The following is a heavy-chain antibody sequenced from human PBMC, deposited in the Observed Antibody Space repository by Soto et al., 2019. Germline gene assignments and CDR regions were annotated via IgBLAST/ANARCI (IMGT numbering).Heavy chain of an antibody. CDR1: GAPLRTYY. V-gene: IGHV4-34*01. J-gene: IGHJ5*02. CDR3: TRAERFPSSWFDL. D-gene: IGHD3-10*01. CDR2: VNHSGEA. Sequence: DPLSATVRLDGAPLRTYYWIWVLKRPGKGLEWIGEVNHSGEATYNPSLQRRITISLDTANNHFSLKMTSVTGTDAAMYFCTRAERFPSSWFDLWGQGTQVTVSS.